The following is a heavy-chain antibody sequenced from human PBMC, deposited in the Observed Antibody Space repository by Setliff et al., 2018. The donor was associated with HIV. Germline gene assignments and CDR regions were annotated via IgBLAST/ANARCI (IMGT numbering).Heavy chain of an antibody. Sequence: PGESLKISCKGSGYSFTSYYISWVRQMPGKGLEWMGKIDPSDSYTDYSPSFQGHVTISVDRSINTAYLQWSSLKASDTAMYYCARHGEGSAYFDYWGQGTLVTVSS. D-gene: IGHD3-3*01. CDR2: IDPSDSYT. CDR1: GYSFTSYY. CDR3: ARHGEGSAYFDY. V-gene: IGHV5-10-1*01. J-gene: IGHJ4*02.